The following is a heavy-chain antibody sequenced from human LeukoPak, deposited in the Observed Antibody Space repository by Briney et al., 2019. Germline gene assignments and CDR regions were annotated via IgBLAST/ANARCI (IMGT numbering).Heavy chain of an antibody. Sequence: SETLSLTCAVSGGSISSSNWWSWVRQPPGKGLEWIGEIYHSGSTNYNPSLKSRVTISVDKSKNQFSLKLSSVTAADTAVYYCARAMYYYDSSGYIYWYFDLWGRGTLVTVSS. CDR1: GGSISSSNW. D-gene: IGHD3-22*01. CDR3: ARAMYYYDSSGYIYWYFDL. J-gene: IGHJ2*01. CDR2: IYHSGST. V-gene: IGHV4-4*02.